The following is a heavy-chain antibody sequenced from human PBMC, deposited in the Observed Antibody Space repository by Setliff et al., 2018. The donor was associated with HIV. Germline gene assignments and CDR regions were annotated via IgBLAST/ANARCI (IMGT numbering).Heavy chain of an antibody. J-gene: IGHJ5*01. V-gene: IGHV4-59*12. CDR2: IHYTGSN. CDR3: ARGGNSRAAWFDS. CDR1: GFTFRNYK. D-gene: IGHD5-12*01. Sequence: TGGSLRLSCAASGFTFRNYKMDWVRQAPGKGLEWIGYIHYTGSNFYNPSLTDRLTLSVDTSDNQFSLKLTSVTAADTAVYYCARGGNSRAAWFDSWGQGTLVTVSS.